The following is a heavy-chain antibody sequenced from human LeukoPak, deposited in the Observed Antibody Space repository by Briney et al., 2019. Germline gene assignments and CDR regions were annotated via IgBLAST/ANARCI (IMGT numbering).Heavy chain of an antibody. CDR3: AKYCSGSCYSGVDY. CDR2: IRGGGGDT. D-gene: IGHD2-15*01. CDR1: GFTFSSYA. V-gene: IGHV3-23*01. J-gene: IGHJ4*02. Sequence: GGSLRLSCAASGFTFSSYAMSWVRQAPGKGLEWVSTIRGGGGDTYYADSVQGRFTISRDNSKSTLYLQMNSLRAEDTAIHYCAKYCSGSCYSGVDYRGQGTLVTVSS.